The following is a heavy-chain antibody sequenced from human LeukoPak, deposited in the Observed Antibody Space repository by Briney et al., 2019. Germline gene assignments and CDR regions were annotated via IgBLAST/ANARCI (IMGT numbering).Heavy chain of an antibody. V-gene: IGHV1-8*01. J-gene: IGHJ3*02. CDR1: GYTFTSYD. Sequence: EASVKVSCKASGYTFTSYDINWVRQATGQGLEWMGWMNPNSGNTSYAQKFQGRVTMTRNTSISTAYMELSSLRSEDTAVYYCASGDSSGYYPRLDAFDIWGQGTMVTVSS. D-gene: IGHD3-22*01. CDR3: ASGDSSGYYPRLDAFDI. CDR2: MNPNSGNT.